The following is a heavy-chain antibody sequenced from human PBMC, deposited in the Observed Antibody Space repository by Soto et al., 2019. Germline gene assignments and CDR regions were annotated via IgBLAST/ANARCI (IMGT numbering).Heavy chain of an antibody. J-gene: IGHJ4*02. V-gene: IGHV3-7*03. CDR2: IRPDGSET. Sequence: GGSLRLSCVASGFTFTDFYMNWVRQAPGKGLEWVANIRPDGSETNYVESVKGRFTTSRDNAKNSLFLQMNSLRADDTAVYYCAGRGGHDYNYWGQGILVTVSS. CDR3: AGRGGHDYNY. D-gene: IGHD4-4*01. CDR1: GFTFTDFY.